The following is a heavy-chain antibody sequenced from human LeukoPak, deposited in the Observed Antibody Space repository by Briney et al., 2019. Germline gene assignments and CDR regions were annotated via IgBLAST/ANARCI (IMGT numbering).Heavy chain of an antibody. CDR3: ARGRGYDFWSGYSGHYFDY. CDR2: INHSGST. J-gene: IGHJ4*02. CDR1: GGSFSGYY. V-gene: IGHV4-34*01. Sequence: SETLSLTCAVDGGSFSGYYWSWIRQPPGKGLEWIGEINHSGSTNYNPSLKSRVTISVDTSKNQFSLKLSSVTAADTAVYYCARGRGYDFWSGYSGHYFDYWGQGTLVTVSS. D-gene: IGHD3-3*01.